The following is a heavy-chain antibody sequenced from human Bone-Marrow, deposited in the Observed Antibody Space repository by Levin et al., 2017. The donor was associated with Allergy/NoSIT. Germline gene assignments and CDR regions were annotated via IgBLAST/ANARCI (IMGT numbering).Heavy chain of an antibody. CDR3: ARVGLPWLVRGNYGMDV. D-gene: IGHD6-19*01. Sequence: PGGSLRLSCAASGFTFSSYAMHWVRQAPGKGLEWVAVISYDGSNKYYADSVKGRFTISRDNSKNTLYLQMNSLRAEDTAVYYCARVGLPWLVRGNYGMDVWGQGTTVTVSS. J-gene: IGHJ6*02. CDR1: GFTFSSYA. CDR2: ISYDGSNK. V-gene: IGHV3-30-3*01.